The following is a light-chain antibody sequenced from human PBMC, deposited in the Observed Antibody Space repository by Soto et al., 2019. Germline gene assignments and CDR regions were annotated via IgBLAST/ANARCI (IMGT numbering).Light chain of an antibody. CDR2: EVS. CDR3: SSYTSSSTPCV. J-gene: IGLJ1*01. CDR1: SSDVGSYNL. V-gene: IGLV2-14*02. Sequence: QSALTQPASVSGSPGQSITISCTGTSSDVGSYNLVSWYQQHPGKAPKLMIYEVSKRPSGVSNRFSGSKSGNTASLTISGLQAEDEADYYCSSYTSSSTPCVFGTGTKVTVL.